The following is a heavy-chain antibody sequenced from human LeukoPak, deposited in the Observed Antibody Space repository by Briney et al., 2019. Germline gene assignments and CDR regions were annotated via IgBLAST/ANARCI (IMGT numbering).Heavy chain of an antibody. Sequence: GGSLRLSCAASGFTFSGSAMHWVRQASGKGLEWVGRIRSKANSYATAYAASVKGRFTISRDDSKNTAYLQMNSLKTEDTAVYYCTCQSGSKNSFGLGGYWGQGTLVTVSS. J-gene: IGHJ4*02. D-gene: IGHD3-22*01. CDR2: IRSKANSYAT. V-gene: IGHV3-73*01. CDR3: TCQSGSKNSFGLGGY. CDR1: GFTFSGSA.